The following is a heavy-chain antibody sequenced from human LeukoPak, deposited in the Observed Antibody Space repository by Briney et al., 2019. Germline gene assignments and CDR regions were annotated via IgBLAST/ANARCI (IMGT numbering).Heavy chain of an antibody. CDR2: IYSGGST. Sequence: PGGSLRLSCAASGFIFSTYGMYWVRQAPGKGLEWVSVIYSGGSTYYVDSVKGRFTISRDNSKNTLYLQMNSLRAEDTAVYYCARGRSGGWYLDAFDIWGQGTMATVSS. J-gene: IGHJ3*02. D-gene: IGHD6-19*01. CDR1: GFIFSTYG. CDR3: ARGRSGGWYLDAFDI. V-gene: IGHV3-66*01.